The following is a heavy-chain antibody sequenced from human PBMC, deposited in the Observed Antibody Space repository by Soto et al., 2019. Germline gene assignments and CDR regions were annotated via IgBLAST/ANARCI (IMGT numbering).Heavy chain of an antibody. CDR3: ARGFRVYDY. J-gene: IGHJ4*02. Sequence: ETLSLTCAVYGGSFSGYYWSWIRQPPGKGLEWIGEINHSGSTNYNPSLKSRVTISVDTSKNQFSLKLSSVTAADTAVYYCARGFRVYDYWGQGTLVTVSS. V-gene: IGHV4-34*01. CDR2: INHSGST. CDR1: GGSFSGYY.